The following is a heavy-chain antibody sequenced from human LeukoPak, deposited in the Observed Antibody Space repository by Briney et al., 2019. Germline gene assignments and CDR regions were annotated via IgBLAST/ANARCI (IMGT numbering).Heavy chain of an antibody. CDR3: ARESSYGAPLDY. J-gene: IGHJ4*02. V-gene: IGHV3-30*03. CDR2: ISNDGRSK. Sequence: GGSLRLSCAASGFPFTNYAMHWVRQAPGKGLEWVAVISNDGRSKYHADSVKGRFTISRDDSKKTVYLQMNSLRGEDPAVYFCARESSYGAPLDYWGQGSLVTVSS. CDR1: GFPFTNYA. D-gene: IGHD4/OR15-4a*01.